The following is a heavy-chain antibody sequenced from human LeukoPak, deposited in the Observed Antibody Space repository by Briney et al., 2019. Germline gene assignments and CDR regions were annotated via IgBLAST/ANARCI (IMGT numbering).Heavy chain of an antibody. V-gene: IGHV3-30*04. CDR1: GFTFSTYA. CDR3: ARETLRNFDY. Sequence: GGSLRLSCAASGFTFSTYAMHWVRQAPGKGLGWVAIVSYDGSNKYYADSVRGRFTISRDNSKNTLYLQMNSLRPEDTSMYYCARETLRNFDYCGRGTLVTVSS. J-gene: IGHJ4*02. D-gene: IGHD2-15*01. CDR2: VSYDGSNK.